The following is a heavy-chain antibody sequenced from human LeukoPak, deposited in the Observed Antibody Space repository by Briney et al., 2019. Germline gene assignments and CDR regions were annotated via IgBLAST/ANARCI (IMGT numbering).Heavy chain of an antibody. CDR3: AKDPAGSGTHDRYFDY. V-gene: IGHV3-23*01. J-gene: IGHJ4*02. Sequence: RGSLRLSSAASGFTFSSYAMSSVCQAPRKRLEWVSAISGSGGSTYYADSVKGRFTISRDNSKNTLYLQMNSLRAEDTAVYYCAKDPAGSGTHDRYFDYWGQGTLVTVSS. CDR1: GFTFSSYA. D-gene: IGHD3-10*01. CDR2: ISGSGGST.